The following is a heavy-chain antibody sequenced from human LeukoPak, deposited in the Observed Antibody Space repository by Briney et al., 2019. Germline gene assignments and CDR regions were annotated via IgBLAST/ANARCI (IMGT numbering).Heavy chain of an antibody. CDR3: ARVMSGFYYGGNPLGY. CDR2: ISSSGSTI. J-gene: IGHJ4*02. V-gene: IGHV3-11*01. D-gene: IGHD4-23*01. Sequence: PGGSLRLSCAASGFTFSDYYMNWIRQAPGKGLEWLSYISSSGSTIYYADSVKGRFTISRDNAKNSLSLQMNSLRAEDTAVYYCARVMSGFYYGGNPLGYWGQGTLVTVSS. CDR1: GFTFSDYY.